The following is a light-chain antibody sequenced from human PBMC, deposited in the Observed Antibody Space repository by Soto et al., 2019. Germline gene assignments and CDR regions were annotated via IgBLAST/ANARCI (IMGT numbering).Light chain of an antibody. J-gene: IGKJ1*01. CDR1: QSISRW. CDR2: DAS. Sequence: DIQMTKSTSTLSASVGDRVTITFRASQSISRWLAWYQQKPGKAPKLLIHDASTLESGVPSRFSGSGSGTEFILTISSLQPDDFATYYCQQYNSYWTFGQRTKADIK. V-gene: IGKV1-5*01. CDR3: QQYNSYWT.